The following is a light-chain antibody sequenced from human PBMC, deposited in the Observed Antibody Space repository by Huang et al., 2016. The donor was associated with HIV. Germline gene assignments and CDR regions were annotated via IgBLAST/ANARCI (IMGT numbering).Light chain of an antibody. V-gene: IGKV3-15*01. J-gene: IGKJ1*01. Sequence: EIVMTQSPATLSVSPGERATLSCRASQSVSSNLAWYQQKPGQAPRLLIYGASTRDTGIPARFGGSGSGTGFTLTISSLQSEDFAVYYCQQYNNSPSFGQGTKVEIK. CDR3: QQYNNSPS. CDR2: GAS. CDR1: QSVSSN.